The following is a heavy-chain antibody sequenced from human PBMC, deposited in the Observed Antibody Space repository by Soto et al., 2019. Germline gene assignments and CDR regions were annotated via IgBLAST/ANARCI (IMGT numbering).Heavy chain of an antibody. D-gene: IGHD3-22*01. CDR2: INAGNGNT. CDR1: GFTFSSYG. Sequence: QVQLVESGGGVVQPGRSLRLSCAASGFTFSSYGMHWVRQAPGQRLEWMGWINAGNGNTKYSQKFQGRVTITRDTSASTAYMELSSLRSEDTAVYYCARGKGYYDSSGYWYNWFDPWGQGTLVTVSS. V-gene: IGHV1-3*01. J-gene: IGHJ5*02. CDR3: ARGKGYYDSSGYWYNWFDP.